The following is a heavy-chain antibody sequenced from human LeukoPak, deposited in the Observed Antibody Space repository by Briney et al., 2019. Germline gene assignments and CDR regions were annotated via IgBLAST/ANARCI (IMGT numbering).Heavy chain of an antibody. V-gene: IGHV3-23*01. CDR1: GFTFSSYA. Sequence: QPGGSLRLSCAASGFTFSSYAMSWVRQAPGKGLEWVSVISGSGGRTYYVDSVKGRFTISRDNSKNMLYLQMNSLRADDTAVYYCARSLRVRGVPDYMDVWGKGTTVTISS. J-gene: IGHJ6*03. CDR3: ARSLRVRGVPDYMDV. D-gene: IGHD3-10*01. CDR2: ISGSGGRT.